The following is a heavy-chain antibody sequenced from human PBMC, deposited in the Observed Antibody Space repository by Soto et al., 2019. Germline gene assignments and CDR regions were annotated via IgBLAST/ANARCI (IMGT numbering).Heavy chain of an antibody. CDR2: INSDGSST. J-gene: IGHJ6*02. Sequence: EVQLVESGGGLVQPGGSLRLSCAASGFTFSSYWMHWVRQAPGKGLVWVSRINSDGSSTSYADSVKGRFTISRDNAKNTLYLQMNSLRAEDTAVYYCARAQPYYYGMDVWGQGTTVTVSS. D-gene: IGHD2-2*01. CDR1: GFTFSSYW. CDR3: ARAQPYYYGMDV. V-gene: IGHV3-74*01.